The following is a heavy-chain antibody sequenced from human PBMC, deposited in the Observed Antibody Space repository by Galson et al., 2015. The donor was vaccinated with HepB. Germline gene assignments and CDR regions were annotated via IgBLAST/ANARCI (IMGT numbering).Heavy chain of an antibody. J-gene: IGHJ4*02. V-gene: IGHV1-18*04. Sequence: SVKVSCKASGYTFTSYGISWVRQAPGQGLEWMGWISAYNGNTNYAQKLQGRVTMTTNTSTSTAYMELRSLRSDDTAVYYCARDRRYIYGSRLPFDYWGQGTLVTVSS. D-gene: IGHD5-18*01. CDR3: ARDRRYIYGSRLPFDY. CDR2: ISAYNGNT. CDR1: GYTFTSYG.